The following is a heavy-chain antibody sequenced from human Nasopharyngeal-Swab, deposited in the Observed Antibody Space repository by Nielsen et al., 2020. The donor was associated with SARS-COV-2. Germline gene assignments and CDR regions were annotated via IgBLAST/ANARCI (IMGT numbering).Heavy chain of an antibody. CDR2: ISGSGGST. CDR1: GFTLSSYA. V-gene: IGHV3-23*01. D-gene: IGHD4-17*01. J-gene: IGHJ4*02. Sequence: GGSLRLSCAASGFTLSSYAMSWVRQAPGKGLEWVSAISGSGGSTYYADSVKGRFTISRDNSKNTLYLQMNSLRAEDTAVYYCAKDPRSNDYGDYFDYWGQGTLVTVSS. CDR3: AKDPRSNDYGDYFDY.